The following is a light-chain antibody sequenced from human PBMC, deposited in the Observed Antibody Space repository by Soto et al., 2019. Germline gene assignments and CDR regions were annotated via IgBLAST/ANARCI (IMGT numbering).Light chain of an antibody. CDR2: AAS. J-gene: IGKJ3*01. CDR1: QSVSGN. CDR3: QQYNNWPPIT. Sequence: EIVMTQSPATLSVSPGERATLSCRASQSVSGNLAWYQQKPGQAPRLLIYAASTRATGIPARFSGSGSGTEFTLTISSLQSEDFTVYYCQQYNNWPPITFGPGTKVDIK. V-gene: IGKV3-15*01.